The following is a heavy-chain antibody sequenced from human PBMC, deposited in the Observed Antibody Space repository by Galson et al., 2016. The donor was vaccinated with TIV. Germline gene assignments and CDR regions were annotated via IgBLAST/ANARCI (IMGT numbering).Heavy chain of an antibody. CDR3: AKVAATSDGFDF. CDR1: GGTFISYP. Sequence: SVKVSCKASGGTFISYPISWVRQAPGHGLEWMGWINPNSGGTLFARKLQGWVTLTRDTSLNTAYLELSRLKSDDTAVYSCAKVAATSDGFDFWGQGTMVTVAS. V-gene: IGHV1-2*04. J-gene: IGHJ3*01. CDR2: INPNSGGT. D-gene: IGHD6-13*01.